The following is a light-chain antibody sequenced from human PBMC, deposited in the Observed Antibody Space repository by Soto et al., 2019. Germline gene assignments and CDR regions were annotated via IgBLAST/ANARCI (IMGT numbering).Light chain of an antibody. CDR3: QVWDSSSDLRGV. V-gene: IGLV3-21*04. CDR2: YDN. J-gene: IGLJ2*01. CDR1: NIGSKS. Sequence: SYELTQPPSVSVAPGKTARITCGGNNIGSKSVHWYQQKPGQAPVLVIYYDNDRPSGIPERFSGSNSGNTATLTISRVEAGDGADYYCQVWDSSSDLRGVFGGGTKVTVL.